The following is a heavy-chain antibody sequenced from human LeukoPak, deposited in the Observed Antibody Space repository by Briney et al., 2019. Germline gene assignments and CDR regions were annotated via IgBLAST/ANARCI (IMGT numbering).Heavy chain of an antibody. CDR3: AKDYHTTDSNSDPFDY. CDR2: TTGTSDST. Sequence: GGSLRLSCAASGFTFSSYAMSWVRQAPGKGLEWVSGTTGTSDSTYYADFVKGRFSIFRDNPKNTLSLQMHSLRAEDTAIYYCAKDYHTTDSNSDPFDYWGQGTLVTVSS. J-gene: IGHJ4*02. D-gene: IGHD1-7*01. V-gene: IGHV3-23*01. CDR1: GFTFSSYA.